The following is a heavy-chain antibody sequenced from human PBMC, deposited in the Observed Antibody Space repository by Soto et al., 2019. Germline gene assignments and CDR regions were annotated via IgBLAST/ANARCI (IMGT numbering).Heavy chain of an antibody. CDR1: GGTFSSYA. J-gene: IGHJ1*01. CDR2: IIPIFGTA. D-gene: IGHD6-19*01. Sequence: QVQLVQSGAAVKKPGSSVNVSCKASGGTFSSYALSWVRQAPGQGLEWMGGIIPIFGTANYAQKFQGRVTITADEATITAYMELSSLRSEDTAVYYCARQHGIAVADPFQHWGQGTLVTVSS. V-gene: IGHV1-69*01. CDR3: ARQHGIAVADPFQH.